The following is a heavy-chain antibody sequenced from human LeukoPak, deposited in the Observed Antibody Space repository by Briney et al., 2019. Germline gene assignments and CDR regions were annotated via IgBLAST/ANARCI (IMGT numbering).Heavy chain of an antibody. J-gene: IGHJ5*02. Sequence: GGSLTLSCAASGFTLSNSWMSWVRQAPGKGLEWVANIKEDGGEKKYVDSVKGRFTISRDNAKNSVYLQMNSLRGEDTAVYYCARDFSSDCYAYDQWGQGTLVTVSS. CDR2: IKEDGGEK. D-gene: IGHD3-16*01. CDR1: GFTLSNSW. CDR3: ARDFSSDCYAYDQ. V-gene: IGHV3-7*01.